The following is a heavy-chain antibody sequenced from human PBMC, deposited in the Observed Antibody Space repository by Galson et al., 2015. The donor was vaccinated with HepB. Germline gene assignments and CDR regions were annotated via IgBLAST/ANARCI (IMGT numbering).Heavy chain of an antibody. Sequence: SVKVSCKASGGTFSSYAISWVRQAPGQGLEWMGGIIPIFGTANYAQKFQGRVTITADESTSTAYMELSSLRSEDTAVYYCARERSVDIVATMMDPWGQGTLVTVSS. CDR2: IIPIFGTA. D-gene: IGHD5-12*01. V-gene: IGHV1-69*13. J-gene: IGHJ5*02. CDR3: ARERSVDIVATMMDP. CDR1: GGTFSSYA.